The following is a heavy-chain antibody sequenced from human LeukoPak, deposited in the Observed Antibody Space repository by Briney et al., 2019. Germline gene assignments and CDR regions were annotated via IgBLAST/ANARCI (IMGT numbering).Heavy chain of an antibody. CDR1: GYSISSGYY. J-gene: IGHJ4*02. V-gene: IGHV4-38-2*02. Sequence: SETLSLTCTVSGYSISSGYYWGWIRQPPGKGLEWIGSIYHSGSTYYNPSLKSRVTISVDTSKNQFSLKLSSVTAADTAVYYCARTVDYYDSSGYYHSEFDYWGQGTLVTVSS. D-gene: IGHD3-22*01. CDR2: IYHSGST. CDR3: ARTVDYYDSSGYYHSEFDY.